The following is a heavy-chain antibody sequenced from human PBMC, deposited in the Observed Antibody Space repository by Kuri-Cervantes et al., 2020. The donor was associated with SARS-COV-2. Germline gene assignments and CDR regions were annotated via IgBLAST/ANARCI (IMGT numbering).Heavy chain of an antibody. CDR3: TTANWSDAFDT. CDR2: IIPIFGTA. Sequence: SVKVSCKASGGTFSSYAISWVRQAPGQGLEWMGRIIPIFGTANYAQKFQGRVTITADESTSTAYMDLSGLRSEDTAIYFCTTANWSDAFDTWGQGTMVTGSS. D-gene: IGHD1-1*01. V-gene: IGHV1-69*13. CDR1: GGTFSSYA. J-gene: IGHJ3*02.